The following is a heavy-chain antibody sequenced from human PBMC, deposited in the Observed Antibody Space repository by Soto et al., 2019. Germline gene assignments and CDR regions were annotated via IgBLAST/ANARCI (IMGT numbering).Heavy chain of an antibody. CDR1: GASISRYY. D-gene: IGHD1-26*01. Sequence: SETLSLTCTVSGASISRYYWSWIRQSPGKGLEWIGYLYNTGSTIYNPSLKSRVTISVDTSKNQFSLKLSSVTAADTAVYYCAKGYRWVFYGMDVWGQGTTVTVSS. CDR3: AKGYRWVFYGMDV. CDR2: LYNTGST. J-gene: IGHJ6*02. V-gene: IGHV4-59*12.